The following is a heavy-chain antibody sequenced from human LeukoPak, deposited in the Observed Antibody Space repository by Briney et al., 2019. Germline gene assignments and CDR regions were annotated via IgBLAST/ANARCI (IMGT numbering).Heavy chain of an antibody. V-gene: IGHV3-13*04. CDR3: VRAPPGTGWLIDH. Sequence: GGSLRLSCAASGFAFSNYDMLWVRQATGKGLEWVSAINTAADTYYPDSVKGRFTISRENARSSLYLQMNSLRVGDTAVYYCVRAPPGTGWLIDHWGQGTLVAVSS. CDR1: GFAFSNYD. CDR2: INTAADT. J-gene: IGHJ4*02. D-gene: IGHD6-19*01.